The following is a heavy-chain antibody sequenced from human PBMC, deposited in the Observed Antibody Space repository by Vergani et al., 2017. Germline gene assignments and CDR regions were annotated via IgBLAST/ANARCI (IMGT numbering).Heavy chain of an antibody. D-gene: IGHD2-8*02. CDR3: VRTGYCTGIACNTRFDS. V-gene: IGHV3-74*03. CDR2: IDEYGNRA. CDR1: GFSFNTYW. Sequence: EVQLVESGGGSVQSGGSLRLSCVASGFSFNTYWMHWVRQVPGKGLMWVARIDEYGNRATYGDFETGRFTISRDNAKNTVFLQMNKLRADDAGVYYCVRTGYCTGIACNTRFDSWGQGALVTVSS. J-gene: IGHJ5*01.